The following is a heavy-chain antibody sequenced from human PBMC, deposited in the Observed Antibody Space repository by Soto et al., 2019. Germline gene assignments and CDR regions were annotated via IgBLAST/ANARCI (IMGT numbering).Heavy chain of an antibody. CDR2: LSQSATAI. J-gene: IGHJ4*02. CDR1: GFTFSDYY. V-gene: IGHV3-11*01. CDR3: ARWSSGFDH. Sequence: QVQVVESGGGLVKPGGSLRLSCSASGFTFSDYYMGWVRQAPGKGLEWVSYLSQSATAIHYADSVRGRFTISRDNAKNSLYLQMSSLRAEDTAMYYCARWSSGFDHWGQGTLVTVSS.